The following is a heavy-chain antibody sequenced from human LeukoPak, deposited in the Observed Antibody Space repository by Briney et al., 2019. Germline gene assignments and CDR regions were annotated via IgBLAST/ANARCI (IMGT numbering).Heavy chain of an antibody. CDR1: GYSFTSYW. CDR2: IYPGDSDT. J-gene: IGHJ4*02. V-gene: IGHV5-51*01. Sequence: GESLKISCKGSGYSFTSYWIGWVRQMPGKGLEWMGIIYPGDSDTRYSPSFQGQVTISADKSISTAYLQWSSLKASDTAMYYCARHDRYCGGDCYSVFPAFNWGQGTMVTVSS. CDR3: ARHDRYCGGDCYSVFPAFN. D-gene: IGHD2-21*02.